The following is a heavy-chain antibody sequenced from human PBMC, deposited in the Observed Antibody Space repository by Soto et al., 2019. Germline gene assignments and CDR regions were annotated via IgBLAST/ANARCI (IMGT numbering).Heavy chain of an antibody. CDR3: ARETSSGYTFDY. CDR2: ISSSGNTT. Sequence: PGGSLRLSCAASGFTFSSYEMHWVRQVPGEGLEWVSYISSSGNTTYYADSVKGRFTISRDNAKNSLYLQMNSLTAEDTAVYYCARETSSGYTFDYWGRGTLVTVSS. D-gene: IGHD3-22*01. V-gene: IGHV3-48*03. CDR1: GFTFSSYE. J-gene: IGHJ4*02.